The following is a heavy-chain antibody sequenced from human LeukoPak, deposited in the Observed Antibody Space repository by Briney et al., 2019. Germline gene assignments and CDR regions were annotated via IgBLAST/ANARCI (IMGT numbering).Heavy chain of an antibody. J-gene: IGHJ4*02. V-gene: IGHV4-39*01. Sequence: SETLSLTCTVSGDSISTSSYYWGWIRQPPGKGLEWLGSIYYSGSTYYNPSLKSRVTISVDTSKNQFSLNLYSVTAADTAAFYCARSYYYDYRQIDYWGQGTLVTVSS. CDR3: ARSYYYDYRQIDY. CDR1: GDSISTSSYY. CDR2: IYYSGST. D-gene: IGHD3-22*01.